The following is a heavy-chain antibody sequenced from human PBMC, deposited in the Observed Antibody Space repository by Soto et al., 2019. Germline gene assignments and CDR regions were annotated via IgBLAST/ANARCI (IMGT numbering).Heavy chain of an antibody. CDR3: ARASHDYSFGYYYYGMDV. D-gene: IGHD4-4*01. CDR1: GGTFGSYA. V-gene: IGHV1-69*13. Sequence: SVKVSCKASGGTFGSYAISWVRQAPGQGLEWMGGIIPIFGTANYAQKFQGRVTITADESTSTAYMELSSLRSEDTAVYYCARASHDYSFGYYYYGMDVWGQGTTVTVSS. J-gene: IGHJ6*02. CDR2: IIPIFGTA.